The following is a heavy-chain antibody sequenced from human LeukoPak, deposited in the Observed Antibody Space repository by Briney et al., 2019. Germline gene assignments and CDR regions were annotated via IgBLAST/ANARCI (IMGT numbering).Heavy chain of an antibody. J-gene: IGHJ4*02. CDR2: IRYDGSNK. D-gene: IGHD3-10*01. V-gene: IGHV3-30*02. Sequence: GGSLRLSCAASGFTFSSYGMHWVRQAPGKGLEWVAFIRYDGSNKYYADSVKGRFTISRDNSKNTLYLQMNSLRAEDTAVYYCAKDPYYYGSGSYGRGYYFDYWGRGTLVTVSS. CDR3: AKDPYYYGSGSYGRGYYFDY. CDR1: GFTFSSYG.